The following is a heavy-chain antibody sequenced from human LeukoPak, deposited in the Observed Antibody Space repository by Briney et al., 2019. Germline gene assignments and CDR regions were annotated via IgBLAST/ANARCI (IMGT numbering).Heavy chain of an antibody. J-gene: IGHJ4*02. V-gene: IGHV3-30*18. D-gene: IGHD5-18*01. CDR2: ISYDGSNK. Sequence: PGRSLRLSCAASGFTFSSYGMHWVRQAPGKGLEWVAVISYDGSNKYYADSVKGRFTISRDTSKNTLYLQMNSLRAEDTAVYYCAKGTNTAMAPGDYWGQGTLVTVSS. CDR1: GFTFSSYG. CDR3: AKGTNTAMAPGDY.